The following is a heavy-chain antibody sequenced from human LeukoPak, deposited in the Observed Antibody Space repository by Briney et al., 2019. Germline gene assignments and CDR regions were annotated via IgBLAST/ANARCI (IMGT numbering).Heavy chain of an antibody. CDR1: GGSFSGYY. D-gene: IGHD2-2*02. J-gene: IGHJ4*02. CDR3: AKNNIVVVPAAIYRDY. V-gene: IGHV3-23*01. Sequence: ETLSLTCAVYGGSFSGYYWSWVRQAPGKGLEWVSAISGSGGSTYYADSVKGRFTISRDNSKNTLYLQMNSLRAEDTAVYYCAKNNIVVVPAAIYRDYWGQGTLVTVSS. CDR2: ISGSGGST.